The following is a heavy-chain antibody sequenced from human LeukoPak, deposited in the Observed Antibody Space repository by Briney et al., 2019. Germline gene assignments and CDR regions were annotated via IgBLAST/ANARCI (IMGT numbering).Heavy chain of an antibody. J-gene: IGHJ3*02. CDR2: TGQYGHDN. CDR3: ARMYCSSTNCYTDTFDI. Sequence: GGSLRLSCAGSGFTFRNRWATWVRQAPGKGLEWVASTGQYGHDNDYVDSVKGRFTISRDNAKNSLYLQMNSLRAEDTAVYYCARMYCSSTNCYTDTFDIWGQGTVVTVSS. D-gene: IGHD2-2*02. V-gene: IGHV3-7*01. CDR1: GFTFRNRW.